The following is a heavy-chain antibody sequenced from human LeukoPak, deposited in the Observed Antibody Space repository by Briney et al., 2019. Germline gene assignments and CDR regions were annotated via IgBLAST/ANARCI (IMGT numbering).Heavy chain of an antibody. J-gene: IGHJ4*02. CDR3: ARDRLLFSVYGNPRFDY. CDR2: ISAYNGNT. V-gene: IGHV1-18*01. CDR1: GYTFTSYG. Sequence: ASVKVSCKASGYTFTSYGISWVRQAPGQGLEWMGWISAYNGNTNYAQKLQGRVTMTTDTSTSTAYMELRSLRSDDTAVYYCARDRLLFSVYGNPRFDYWGQGTLVTVSS. D-gene: IGHD5/OR15-5a*01.